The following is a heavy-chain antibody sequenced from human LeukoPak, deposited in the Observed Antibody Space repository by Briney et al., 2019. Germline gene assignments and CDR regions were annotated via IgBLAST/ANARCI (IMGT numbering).Heavy chain of an antibody. D-gene: IGHD6-13*01. V-gene: IGHV4-39*07. CDR2: IYYSGNT. CDR1: GGSFSSSDYY. J-gene: IGHJ4*02. Sequence: PSETLSLTCTVSGGSFSSSDYYWCWIRQPPGKGLEWIGSIYYSGNTYYNPSLKSRLTISVDTSKNQFSLKLSSVTAADTAVYFCARSGWGSSWYYFDSWGQGTLVTVSS. CDR3: ARSGWGSSWYYFDS.